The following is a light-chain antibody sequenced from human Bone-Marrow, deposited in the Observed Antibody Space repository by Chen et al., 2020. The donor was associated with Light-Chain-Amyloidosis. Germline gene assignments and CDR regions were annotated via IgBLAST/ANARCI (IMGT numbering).Light chain of an antibody. CDR3: QHRGCWPPHA. CDR2: DAA. V-gene: IGKV3-11*01. CDR1: QTISNH. J-gene: IGKJ4*01. Sequence: EVVLTQSPATLSLSPGERATLSCRASQTISNHLVWYQQQPGQVPRLLIYDAATRATGIPARFRGSGSGTGFTLSSSSLEAEDLAVDYCQHRGCWPPHAYGGRTKIEIK.